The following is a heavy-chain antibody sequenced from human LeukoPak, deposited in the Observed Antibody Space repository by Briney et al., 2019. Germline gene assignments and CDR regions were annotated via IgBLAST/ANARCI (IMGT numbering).Heavy chain of an antibody. CDR1: AYTFTNYG. Sequence: GASVKVSCKASAYTFTNYGISWVRQAPGQGLEWMGWISAYNGDTNYAQKLQGRVTMTTDTSTSTAYMELRSLRSDDTAVYYCARDHTQWLAPDYWGQGTLVTVSS. CDR2: ISAYNGDT. V-gene: IGHV1-18*01. J-gene: IGHJ4*02. D-gene: IGHD6-19*01. CDR3: ARDHTQWLAPDY.